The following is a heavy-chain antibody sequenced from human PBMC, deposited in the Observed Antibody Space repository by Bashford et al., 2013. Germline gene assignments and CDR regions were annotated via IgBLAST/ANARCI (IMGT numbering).Heavy chain of an antibody. Sequence: WVRQAPGQGLEWMGWISAYNGNTNYAQKLQGRVTMTTDTSTSTAYMELRSLRSDDTAVYYCASHAAVAGDRGNYYYYYGMDVWGQGTTVTVSS. J-gene: IGHJ6*02. CDR3: ASHAAVAGDRGNYYYYYGMDV. D-gene: IGHD6-19*01. CDR2: ISAYNGNT. V-gene: IGHV1-18*01.